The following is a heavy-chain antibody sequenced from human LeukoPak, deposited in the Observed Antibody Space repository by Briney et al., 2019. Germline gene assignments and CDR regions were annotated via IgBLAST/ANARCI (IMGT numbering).Heavy chain of an antibody. D-gene: IGHD4-17*01. CDR3: ARAVYGDYLYYFDY. CDR2: ISAYNGNT. Sequence: ASVKVSCKASGYTSTSYGISWVRQAPGQGLEWVGWISAYNGNTNYAQKLQGRVTMTTDTSTSTAYMELRSLRSDDTAVYYCARAVYGDYLYYFDYWGQGTLVIVSS. J-gene: IGHJ4*02. V-gene: IGHV1-18*01. CDR1: GYTSTSYG.